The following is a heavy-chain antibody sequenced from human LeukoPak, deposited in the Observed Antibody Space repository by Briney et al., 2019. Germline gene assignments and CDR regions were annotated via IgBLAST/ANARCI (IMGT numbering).Heavy chain of an antibody. V-gene: IGHV1-46*01. D-gene: IGHD6-6*01. CDR2: INPSGGGT. J-gene: IGHJ4*02. Sequence: ASVKVSCKASGYTFISYYIHWARQAPGQGLEWMGIINPSGGGTNYVQKFQGRVTMTRDTSTSTVYMELSSLRSEDTAVYYCARGYSSSSLDYWGQGTLVTVSS. CDR3: ARGYSSSSLDY. CDR1: GYTFISYY.